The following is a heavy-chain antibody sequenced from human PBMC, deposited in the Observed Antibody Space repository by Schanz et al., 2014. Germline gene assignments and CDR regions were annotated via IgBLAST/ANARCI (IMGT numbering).Heavy chain of an antibody. CDR3: ARDRTVDTGYVVHYYYYGMGV. CDR1: GYTFTSDS. CDR2: INPSGGST. J-gene: IGHJ6*01. V-gene: IGHV1-46*01. Sequence: QVQLVQSGAEAKKPGASVKASCKASGYTFTSDSMHCVRQAPGQGLEWMGMINPSGGSTTYAQKFQGRVTMTRDTSTSTVYMELSSLRSEDTAVYCCARDRTVDTGYVVHYYYYGMGVWGQGTTVAVSS. D-gene: IGHD5-12*01.